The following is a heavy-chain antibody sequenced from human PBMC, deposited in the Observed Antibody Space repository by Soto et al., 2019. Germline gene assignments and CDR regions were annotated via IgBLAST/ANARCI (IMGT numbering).Heavy chain of an antibody. CDR2: INGGNGNT. J-gene: IGHJ5*02. CDR1: GYTFTSYA. D-gene: IGHD3-10*01. V-gene: IGHV1-3*01. Sequence: GASVKVSCKASGYTFTSYAMHWVRQAPGQRLEWMGWINGGNGNTKYSQKFQGRVTITRDTSASTAYMELRSLRSDDTAVYYCARGVGSGSYYNQYNWFDPWGQGTLVTVSS. CDR3: ARGVGSGSYYNQYNWFDP.